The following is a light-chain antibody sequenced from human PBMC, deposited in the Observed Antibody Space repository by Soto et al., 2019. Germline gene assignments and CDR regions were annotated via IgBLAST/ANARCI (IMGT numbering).Light chain of an antibody. V-gene: IGKV1-5*03. CDR3: QHYNTYPIT. CDR1: QSISVW. CDR2: KAS. J-gene: IGKJ5*01. Sequence: DIQMTQSPSTLSASVGDRVTITCRASQSISVWLAWYQQKPGKAPNLLIYKASNLESGVPSRFGGSGSGTEFTLTISSLQPDDFATYYCQHYNTYPITFGQGTRLEIK.